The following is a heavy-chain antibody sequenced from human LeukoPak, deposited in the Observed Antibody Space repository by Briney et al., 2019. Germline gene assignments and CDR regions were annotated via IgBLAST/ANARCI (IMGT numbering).Heavy chain of an antibody. D-gene: IGHD6-19*01. Sequence: GASVKVSCKASGYTFTGYYMHWVRQAPGQGLEWMGWINPNSGGTNYAQKFQGRVTMTRDTSISTAYMELSSLRSEDTAVYYCARGRHSSGWARGGPRGLDYYYYMDVWGKGTTVTVSS. CDR1: GYTFTGYY. CDR3: ARGRHSSGWARGGPRGLDYYYYMDV. J-gene: IGHJ6*03. CDR2: INPNSGGT. V-gene: IGHV1-2*02.